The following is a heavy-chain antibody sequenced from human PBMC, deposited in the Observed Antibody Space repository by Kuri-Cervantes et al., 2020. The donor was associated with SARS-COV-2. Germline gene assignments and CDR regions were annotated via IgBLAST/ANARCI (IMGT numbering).Heavy chain of an antibody. CDR1: GFTFSDYY. CDR3: AKPSGELVYYYYYMDV. V-gene: IGHV3-11*06. Sequence: GESLKSSCAASGFTFSDYYMSWIRQAPGKGLEWVSSISSSSSYIYYADSVKGRFTISRDNAKNSLYLQMNSLRAEDTAVYYCAKPSGELVYYYYYMDVWGKGTTVTVSS. D-gene: IGHD1-7*01. CDR2: ISSSSSYI. J-gene: IGHJ6*03.